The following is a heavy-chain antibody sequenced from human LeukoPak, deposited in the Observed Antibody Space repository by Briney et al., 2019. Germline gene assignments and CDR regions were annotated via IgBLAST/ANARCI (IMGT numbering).Heavy chain of an antibody. CDR1: GYTFTDYY. V-gene: IGHV1-2*02. CDR2: INPNSGGT. D-gene: IGHD1-14*01. Sequence: ASVKVSCKASGYTFTDYYLHWVRQAPGQGLEWLGWINPNSGGTNYAQNFQGRVTLTRDSSMSTAYMEVSRLRSNDTAMYYCARVNSRARNAFDVWGQGTMITVSS. J-gene: IGHJ3*01. CDR3: ARVNSRARNAFDV.